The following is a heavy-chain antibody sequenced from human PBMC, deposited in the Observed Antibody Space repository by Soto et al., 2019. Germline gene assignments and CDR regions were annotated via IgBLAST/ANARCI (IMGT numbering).Heavy chain of an antibody. V-gene: IGHV3-23*01. CDR1: GFTFSSYS. J-gene: IGHJ4*02. CDR3: AKKDNSGPGSQYFDY. Sequence: GGSLRLSCAASGFTFSSYSMSWVRQAPGKGLEWVSGFRTGGDDDTTYYTDSVKGRFTISRDNSKNTLFLQMNSLRAEDTAVYYCAKKDNSGPGSQYFDYWGQGTRGTV. D-gene: IGHD3-10*01. CDR2: FRTGGDDDTT.